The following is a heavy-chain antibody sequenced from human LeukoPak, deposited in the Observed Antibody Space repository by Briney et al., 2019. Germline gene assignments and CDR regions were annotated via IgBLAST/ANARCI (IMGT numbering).Heavy chain of an antibody. CDR3: ARAPTDYFDY. J-gene: IGHJ4*02. CDR2: ITGSGSTI. V-gene: IGHV3-48*03. Sequence: PGGSLRLSCAASGFTFRSYEMNWVRQAPGKGLEWISYITGSGSTIYYADSVEGRFTISRDNAKNSLYLQMNSLRAEDTAVYYCARAPTDYFDYWGQGTLVTVSS. CDR1: GFTFRSYE.